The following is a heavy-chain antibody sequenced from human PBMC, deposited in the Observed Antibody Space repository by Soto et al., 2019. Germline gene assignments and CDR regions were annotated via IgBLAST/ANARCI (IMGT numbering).Heavy chain of an antibody. CDR3: ARDGGPARPIPYYYYGMDV. CDR2: ISYDGSNK. D-gene: IGHD6-6*01. V-gene: IGHV3-30-3*01. J-gene: IGHJ6*02. CDR1: GFTFSSYA. Sequence: QVQLVESGGGVVQPGRSLRLSCAASGFTFSSYAMHWVRQAPGKGLEWVAVISYDGSNKYYADSVKGRFTISRDNSKNTLYLQMNSLRAEDTAVYYCARDGGPARPIPYYYYGMDVWGQGTTVTVSS.